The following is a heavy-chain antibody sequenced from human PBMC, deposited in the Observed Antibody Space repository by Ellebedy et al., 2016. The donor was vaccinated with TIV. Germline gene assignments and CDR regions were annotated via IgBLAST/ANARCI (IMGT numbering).Heavy chain of an antibody. J-gene: IGHJ4*02. CDR2: ISGSGGFT. Sequence: PGGSLRLSCAASGFTFSSYAMSWVRQAPGKGLEWVSAISGSGGFTYYADSVKGRFTISRDNSKNTLYLQMNSLRAADTAVYYCAKAATLWFGESQDFDYWGQGTLVTVSS. CDR3: AKAATLWFGESQDFDY. CDR1: GFTFSSYA. V-gene: IGHV3-23*01. D-gene: IGHD3-10*01.